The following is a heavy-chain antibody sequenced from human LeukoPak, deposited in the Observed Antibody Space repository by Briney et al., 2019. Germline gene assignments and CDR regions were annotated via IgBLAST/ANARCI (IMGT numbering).Heavy chain of an antibody. J-gene: IGHJ6*04. CDR3: ARAQSATRDV. CDR1: GGSFSGYY. Sequence: SETLSLTCAVYGGSFSGYYWSWIRQPPGKGLEWIGEINHSGSTNYNPSLKSRVTISVDTSKNQFSLKLSSVTAADTAVYYCARAQSATRDVRGKGTTVTVSS. D-gene: IGHD1-1*01. V-gene: IGHV4-34*01. CDR2: INHSGST.